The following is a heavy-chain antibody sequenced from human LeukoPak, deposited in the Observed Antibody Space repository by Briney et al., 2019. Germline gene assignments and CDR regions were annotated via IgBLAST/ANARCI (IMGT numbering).Heavy chain of an antibody. CDR3: ARGAGTVTTYFQH. D-gene: IGHD4-17*01. V-gene: IGHV3-13*01. CDR1: GFTFSRYD. J-gene: IGHJ1*01. CDR2: ISTAGDT. Sequence: GGSLRLSCASSGFTFSRYDMHWVRQTPGKGLEWVSAISTAGDTYYPGSVKGRFTISRENAKNSLYLQMNSLRAGDTAVYYCARGAGTVTTYFQHWGQGTLVTVSS.